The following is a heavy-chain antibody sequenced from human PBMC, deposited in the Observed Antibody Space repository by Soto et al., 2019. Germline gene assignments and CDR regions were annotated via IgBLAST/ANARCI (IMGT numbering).Heavy chain of an antibody. Sequence: QVQLQESGPGLVKPSETLSLTCAVSGDSISGSQWWSWVRLPPGKGLEWIGEISHTGTTNYNPSLKSRVTMSVNKPTNQFSLNLTSVTAADTAVYYCAGVISSRDEYFDYWGQGTVVTVSP. CDR1: GDSISGSQW. V-gene: IGHV4-4*02. CDR2: ISHTGTT. J-gene: IGHJ4*02. CDR3: AGVISSRDEYFDY. D-gene: IGHD2-2*01.